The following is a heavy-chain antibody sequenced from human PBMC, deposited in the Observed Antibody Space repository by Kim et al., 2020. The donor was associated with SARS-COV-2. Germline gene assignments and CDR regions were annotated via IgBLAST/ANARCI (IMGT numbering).Heavy chain of an antibody. Sequence: YDNPSLKSRVTLSVETPKSQFSLKLSSVTAADTAVFYCARHLSGSSWFDYWGQGSLVTVSS. CDR3: ARHLSGSSWFDY. V-gene: IGHV4-39*01. J-gene: IGHJ4*02. D-gene: IGHD6-13*01.